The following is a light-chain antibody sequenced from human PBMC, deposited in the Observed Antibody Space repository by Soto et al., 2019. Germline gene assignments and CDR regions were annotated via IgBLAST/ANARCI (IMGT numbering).Light chain of an antibody. CDR2: DAS. J-gene: IGKJ1*01. CDR3: QQRSNWPT. CDR1: QSVGKY. V-gene: IGKV3-11*01. Sequence: NERKRSPDTKSVAPVGRRIIYNRASQSVGKYLVWYQQKPGQAPRPLIYDASNRATGIPARFSGSGSGTDFTLTISSLEPDEFAVYYCQQRSNWPTFGQGTKGDIK.